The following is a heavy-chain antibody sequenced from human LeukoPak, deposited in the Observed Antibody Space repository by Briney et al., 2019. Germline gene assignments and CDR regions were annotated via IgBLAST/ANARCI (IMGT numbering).Heavy chain of an antibody. CDR2: MNPNSGNT. CDR3: ARGHGDYLGGDFDY. CDR1: GYTFTSYD. D-gene: IGHD4-17*01. V-gene: IGHV1-8*01. Sequence: ASVKVSCKASGYTFTSYDINWVRQATGQGLEWMGWMNPNSGNTGYAQKLQGRVTMTRNTSISTAYMELSSLRSEDTAVYYCARGHGDYLGGDFDYWGQGTLVTVSS. J-gene: IGHJ4*02.